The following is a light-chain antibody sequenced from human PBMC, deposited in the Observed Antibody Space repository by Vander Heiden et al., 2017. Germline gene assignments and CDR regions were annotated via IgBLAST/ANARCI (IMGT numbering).Light chain of an antibody. CDR2: AAS. CDR3: LQLNSSPFT. J-gene: IGKJ3*01. CDR1: QGISSY. Sequence: DIQLTQSPSFLSASVGDRVTITCRASQGISSYLAWYQQKPGKAPKLLIYAASTLQSGVPSRFSGSGSGTEFTLRVSSLQPEDFATYYCLQLNSSPFTFGPGTKVHIK. V-gene: IGKV1-9*01.